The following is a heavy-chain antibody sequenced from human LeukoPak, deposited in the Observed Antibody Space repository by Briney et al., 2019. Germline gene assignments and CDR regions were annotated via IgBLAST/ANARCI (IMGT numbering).Heavy chain of an antibody. CDR1: GGSISSSSYY. CDR3: TRSREGWFDP. Sequence: SEALSLTCTVSGGSISSSSYYWGWIRQPPGKGLEWIGNIYYSGSTYYNPSLKSRVTMSVDTSKNQFSLKLTSVTAADTAVYYCTRSREGWFDPWGQGTLVTVSS. J-gene: IGHJ5*02. D-gene: IGHD1-26*01. V-gene: IGHV4-39*07. CDR2: IYYSGST.